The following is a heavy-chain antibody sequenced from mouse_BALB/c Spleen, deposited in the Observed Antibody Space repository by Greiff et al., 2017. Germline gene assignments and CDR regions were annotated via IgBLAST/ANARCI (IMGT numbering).Heavy chain of an antibody. V-gene: IGHV2-9*02. CDR3: ARALITTATAWFAY. CDR2: IWAGGST. J-gene: IGHJ3*01. CDR1: GFSLTSYG. D-gene: IGHD1-2*01. Sequence: VKLMESGPGLVAPSQSLSITCTVSGFSLTSYGVHWVRQPPGKGLEWLGVIWAGGSTNYNSALMSRLSISKDNSKSQVFLKMNSLQTDDTAMYYCARALITTATAWFAYWGQGTLVTVSA.